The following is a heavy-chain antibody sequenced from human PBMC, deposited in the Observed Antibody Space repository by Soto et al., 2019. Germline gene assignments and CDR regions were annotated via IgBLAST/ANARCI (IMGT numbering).Heavy chain of an antibody. CDR1: GGSISTGDYY. Sequence: QVQLQESGPGLVKPSQTLSLTCAVSGGSISTGDYYWSWIRQPPGKGLEWIGYIYYTGDTYYNPSLKSRVTISVDTSKNQFSLKLSSVTAADTAVYYCAREYPGNGDYLDYWGQGTLVTVSS. CDR3: AREYPGNGDYLDY. J-gene: IGHJ4*02. D-gene: IGHD4-17*01. V-gene: IGHV4-30-4*01. CDR2: IYYTGDT.